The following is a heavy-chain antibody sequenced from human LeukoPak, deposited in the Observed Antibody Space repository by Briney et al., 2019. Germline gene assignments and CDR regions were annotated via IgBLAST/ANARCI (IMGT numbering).Heavy chain of an antibody. Sequence: GGSLRLSCAASGFTFSTYWMSWVRQAPGKGLEWVANINQDGSEKYSVGSVNGRFTISRDNAKNSLYLEMSTLRAEDTAVYYCARGLKVLNYDILTGSQRYYYMDVWGKGTTVTVSS. CDR1: GFTFSTYW. V-gene: IGHV3-7*01. J-gene: IGHJ6*03. CDR3: ARGLKVLNYDILTGSQRYYYMDV. CDR2: INQDGSEK. D-gene: IGHD3-9*01.